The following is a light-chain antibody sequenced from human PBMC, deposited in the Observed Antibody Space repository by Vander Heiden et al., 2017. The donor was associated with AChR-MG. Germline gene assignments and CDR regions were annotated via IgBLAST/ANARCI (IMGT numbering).Light chain of an antibody. CDR1: QSISSY. Sequence: DIQLTQYPSSLSASVGDRVTITCRASQSISSYLNWYQQKPGKAPNLLIYAASTLQSGVPSRFSGSGYGTDFTLTISSRQPEDFATYYCQQNDSTPPYTFGQGTKLEMK. V-gene: IGKV1-39*01. J-gene: IGKJ2*01. CDR3: QQNDSTPPYT. CDR2: AAS.